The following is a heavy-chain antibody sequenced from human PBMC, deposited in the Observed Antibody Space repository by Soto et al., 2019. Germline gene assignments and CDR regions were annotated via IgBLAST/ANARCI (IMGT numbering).Heavy chain of an antibody. V-gene: IGHV4-34*01. J-gene: IGHJ4*02. CDR1: GGSFSCYY. CDR3: ARDSRGVGHY. CDR2: INHSGST. Sequence: SETLSLTCAFYGGSFSCYYWSWIRQPPGKGLEWIGEINHSGSTNYNPSLKSRVTISVDTSKNQFSLKLSSVTAADTAVYYCARDSRGVGHYWGQGTLVTVS. D-gene: IGHD6-13*01.